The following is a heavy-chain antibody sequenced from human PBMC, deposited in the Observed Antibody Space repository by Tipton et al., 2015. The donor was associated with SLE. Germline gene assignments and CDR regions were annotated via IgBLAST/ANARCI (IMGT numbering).Heavy chain of an antibody. J-gene: IGHJ6*02. V-gene: IGHV3-21*03. CDR3: ARGNPSSSWYPDYYYYGMDV. D-gene: IGHD6-13*01. CDR1: GYSISSGYY. CDR2: IRSSSRYI. Sequence: LSLTCAVSGYSISSGYYWGRVRQAPGKGLEWVSSIRSSSRYIYYADSVKGRFTISRDNAKNSLYLQMNSLRAEDTAVYYCARGNPSSSWYPDYYYYGMDVWGQGTTVTVSS.